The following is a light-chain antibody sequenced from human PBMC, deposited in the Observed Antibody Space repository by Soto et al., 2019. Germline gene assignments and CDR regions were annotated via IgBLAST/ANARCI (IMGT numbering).Light chain of an antibody. J-gene: IGKJ1*01. V-gene: IGKV1-5*01. Sequence: DIQMTQSPSSLSASVRDRVTITCRASQSINNRLAWHQQKPGKAPKVLIYDASNLKSGVPSRFSGSGSGTEFTLTISSLQPDDFATYYCQQYYGYPWTFAQGAKVDIK. CDR2: DAS. CDR1: QSINNR. CDR3: QQYYGYPWT.